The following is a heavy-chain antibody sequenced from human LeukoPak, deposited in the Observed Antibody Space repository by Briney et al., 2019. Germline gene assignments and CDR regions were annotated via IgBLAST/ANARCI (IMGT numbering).Heavy chain of an antibody. CDR2: ISGSGGST. D-gene: IGHD6-6*01. Sequence: GGSLRLSCAASGFTFSSYAMSWVRQAPGKGLEWVSAISGSGGSTYYADSVKGWFTISRDNSKNTLYLQMNSLRAEDTAVYYCAKTVGYSSSANFDYWGQGILVTVSS. V-gene: IGHV3-23*01. CDR1: GFTFSSYA. J-gene: IGHJ4*02. CDR3: AKTVGYSSSANFDY.